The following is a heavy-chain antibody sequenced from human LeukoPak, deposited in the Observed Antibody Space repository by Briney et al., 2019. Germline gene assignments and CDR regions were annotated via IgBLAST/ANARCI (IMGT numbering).Heavy chain of an antibody. Sequence: GSSVKVSCKASGGTFGSYAISWVRQAPGQGLEWMGRIIPILGIANYAQKFQGRVTITADKSTSTAYMELSSLRSEDTAVYYCARFPPGYYDTSIDAFDIWGQGTMVTVSS. CDR3: ARFPPGYYDTSIDAFDI. D-gene: IGHD3-22*01. CDR2: IIPILGIA. CDR1: GGTFGSYA. V-gene: IGHV1-69*04. J-gene: IGHJ3*02.